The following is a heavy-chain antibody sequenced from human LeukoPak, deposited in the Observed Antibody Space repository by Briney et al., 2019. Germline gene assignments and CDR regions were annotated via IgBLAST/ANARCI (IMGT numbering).Heavy chain of an antibody. CDR1: GFTFSSYA. CDR3: AKFVITFGGVIAPFDY. J-gene: IGHJ4*02. D-gene: IGHD3-16*02. Sequence: GGSLRLSCAASGFTFSSYAMSWVRQAPGKGLEWVSAISGSGGSTYYADSVKGRFTISRDSSKNTLYLQMNSLRAEDTAVYYCAKFVITFGGVIAPFDYWGQGTLVTVSS. CDR2: ISGSGGST. V-gene: IGHV3-23*01.